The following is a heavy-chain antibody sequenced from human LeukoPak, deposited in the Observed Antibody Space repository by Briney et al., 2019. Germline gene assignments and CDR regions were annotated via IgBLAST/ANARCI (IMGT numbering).Heavy chain of an antibody. CDR2: INHSGST. CDR1: GGSCSGYY. J-gene: IGHJ4*02. V-gene: IGHV4-34*01. D-gene: IGHD4-17*01. Sequence: PSETLSLTCAVYGGSCSGYYWSWIRQPPGKGLEWIGEINHSGSTNYNPSLKSRVTISVDTSKNQFSLKLSSVTAADTAVYYCARVMTTVTGSFDYWGQGTLVTVSS. CDR3: ARVMTTVTGSFDY.